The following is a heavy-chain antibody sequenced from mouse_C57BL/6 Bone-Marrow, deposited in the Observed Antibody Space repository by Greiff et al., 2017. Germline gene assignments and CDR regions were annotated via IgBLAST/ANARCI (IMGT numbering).Heavy chain of an antibody. CDR1: GFSLTSYA. Sequence: VHLVESGPGLVAPSQSLSITCTVSGFSLTSYAISWVRQPPGKGLEWLGVIWTGGGTNYNSALKSRLNISKYNSKSQVFLKMNSLQTDDTARYYCARDPTVVATGYWYFDVWGTGTTVTVSS. D-gene: IGHD1-1*01. CDR2: IWTGGGT. CDR3: ARDPTVVATGYWYFDV. V-gene: IGHV2-9-1*01. J-gene: IGHJ1*03.